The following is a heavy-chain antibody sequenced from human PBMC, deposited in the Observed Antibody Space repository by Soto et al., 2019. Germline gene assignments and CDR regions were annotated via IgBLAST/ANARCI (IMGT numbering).Heavy chain of an antibody. CDR3: ARAPRPYYYGMDV. Sequence: PSETLSFNSTLSCGSISSGDYYLSWIRQPPGKGLEWIGYISYSGSPYYNRSLKSRVTISVDTSKNQLSLKLSSVTAADTAVYYCARAPRPYYYGMDVGGQGPTVTVSS. CDR2: ISYSGSP. CDR1: CGSISSGDYY. V-gene: IGHV4-30-4*01. J-gene: IGHJ6*02.